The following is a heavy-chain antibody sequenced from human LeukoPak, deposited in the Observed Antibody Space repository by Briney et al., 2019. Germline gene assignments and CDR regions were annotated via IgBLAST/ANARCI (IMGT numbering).Heavy chain of an antibody. CDR3: ARYSSGWYTPHYYYMDV. CDR1: GFTFSSYE. CDR2: ISSSGSTI. V-gene: IGHV3-48*03. D-gene: IGHD6-19*01. J-gene: IGHJ6*03. Sequence: GGSLRLSCAASGFTFSSYEMNWVRQAPGKGLEWVSYISSSGSTIYYADSVKGRFTISRDNAKNSLYLQMNSLRAEDTAVYYCARYSSGWYTPHYYYMDVWGKGTTVTVSS.